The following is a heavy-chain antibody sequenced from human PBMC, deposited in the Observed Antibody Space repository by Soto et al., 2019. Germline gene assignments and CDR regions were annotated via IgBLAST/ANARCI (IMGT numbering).Heavy chain of an antibody. CDR3: ARGFRGQQLFRAFDI. D-gene: IGHD6-6*01. J-gene: IGHJ3*02. V-gene: IGHV1-69*13. CDR1: GGTFSSYA. Sequence: GASVKVSCKASGGTFSSYAISWVRQAPGQGLEWMGGIIPIFGTANYAQKFQGRVTITADESTSTAYMELSSLRSEDTAVYYCARGFRGQQLFRAFDIWGQGTMVTVSS. CDR2: IIPIFGTA.